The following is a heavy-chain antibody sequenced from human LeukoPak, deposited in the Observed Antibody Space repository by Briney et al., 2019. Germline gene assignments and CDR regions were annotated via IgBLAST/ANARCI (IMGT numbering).Heavy chain of an antibody. D-gene: IGHD6-19*01. CDR2: IYYSGST. V-gene: IGHV4-39*01. CDR3: ASLQWLVGDY. CDR1: GGSISSSSYY. J-gene: IGHJ4*02. Sequence: SETLSLTCTVSGGSISSSSYYWGWIRQPPGKGLEWIGSIYYSGSTHYNPSLKSRVTISVDTSKNQFSLKLSSVTAADTAVYYCASLQWLVGDYWGQGTLVTVSS.